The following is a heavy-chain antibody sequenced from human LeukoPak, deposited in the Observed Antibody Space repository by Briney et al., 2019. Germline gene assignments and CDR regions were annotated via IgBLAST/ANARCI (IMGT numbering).Heavy chain of an antibody. CDR3: ARYPRGYCSSTSCYTFIAYGMDV. CDR1: GYTFTSYA. Sequence: ASVKVSCKDSGYTFTSYAMSWVRQAPGQGLEWMGWINTNTGNPAYAQGFTGRFVFSLDTSVSTAYLQISSLKAEDTAVYYCARYPRGYCSSTSCYTFIAYGMDVWGQGTTVTVSS. J-gene: IGHJ6*02. V-gene: IGHV7-4-1*02. CDR2: INTNTGNP. D-gene: IGHD2-2*02.